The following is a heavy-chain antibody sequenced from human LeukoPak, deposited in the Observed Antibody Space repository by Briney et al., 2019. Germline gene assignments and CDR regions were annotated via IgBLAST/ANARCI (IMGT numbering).Heavy chain of an antibody. CDR1: GFSVSSNH. Sequence: GGSLRLSCAASGFSVSSNHMSWVRQAPGKGLEWVSVIYSGGNTHYADSVKGRFTIPRDNSKNTLYLQMNSLRAEDTAVYYCARGIAAAGIVGVFDYWGQGTLVTVSS. CDR2: IYSGGNT. J-gene: IGHJ4*02. D-gene: IGHD6-13*01. CDR3: ARGIAAAGIVGVFDY. V-gene: IGHV3-66*01.